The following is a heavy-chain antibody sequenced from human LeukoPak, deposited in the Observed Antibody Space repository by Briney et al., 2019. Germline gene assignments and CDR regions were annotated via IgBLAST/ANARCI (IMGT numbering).Heavy chain of an antibody. CDR1: GYTFTGYY. D-gene: IGHD2-15*01. CDR2: INPNSGGT. CDR3: ARDPCSGGTCYYYMDV. Sequence: ASVKVSCKASGYTFTGYYMHWVRQAPGQGLEWMGRINPNSGGTSYAQKFQDRVTMTRDTSISTAYMELSTLTSDDTAVYYYARDPCSGGTCYYYMDVWGKGTTVTVSS. V-gene: IGHV1-2*06. J-gene: IGHJ6*03.